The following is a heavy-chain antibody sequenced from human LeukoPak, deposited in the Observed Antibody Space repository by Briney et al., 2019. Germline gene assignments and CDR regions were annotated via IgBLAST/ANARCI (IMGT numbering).Heavy chain of an antibody. CDR1: GFTFSSYW. V-gene: IGHV3-7*04. CDR3: AKEGPAARGGAFDI. CDR2: INQDGSEK. D-gene: IGHD2-2*01. J-gene: IGHJ3*02. Sequence: GGSLRLSCAASGFTFSSYWMSWVRQAPGKGLEWVANINQDGSEKYYVDSVKGRFTISRDNAKNSLYLQMNSLRAEDTAVYYCAKEGPAARGGAFDIWGQGTMVTVSS.